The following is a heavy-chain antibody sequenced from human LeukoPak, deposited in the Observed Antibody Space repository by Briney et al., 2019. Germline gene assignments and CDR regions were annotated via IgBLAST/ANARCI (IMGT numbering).Heavy chain of an antibody. V-gene: IGHV3-11*01. CDR2: ISSSGSTI. CDR1: GFTFSDYY. Sequence: GGSLRLSCAASGFTFSDYYMSWIRQAPGKGLEWVSYISSSGSTIYYADSVKGRFTIPRDNAKNSLYLQMNSLRAEDTAVYYCAGPMARGATRDWGQGTLVTVSS. J-gene: IGHJ4*02. D-gene: IGHD3-10*01. CDR3: AGPMARGATRD.